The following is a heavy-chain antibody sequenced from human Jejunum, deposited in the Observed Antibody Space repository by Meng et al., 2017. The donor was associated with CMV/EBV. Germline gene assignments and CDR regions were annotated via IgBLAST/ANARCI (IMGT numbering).Heavy chain of an antibody. J-gene: IGHJ6*02. V-gene: IGHV3-23*01. D-gene: IGHD3-10*01. CDR2: VHTGALTP. Sequence: WVRPSPGKGLEWVSTVHTGALTPSYADSVQGRFPISRATSIHPLFLQMNRLRPDDTAVYSCAKVFRRPFRGWSSAGGAYSGMDVWGQGTTVTVSS. CDR3: AKVFRRPFRGWSSAGGAYSGMDV.